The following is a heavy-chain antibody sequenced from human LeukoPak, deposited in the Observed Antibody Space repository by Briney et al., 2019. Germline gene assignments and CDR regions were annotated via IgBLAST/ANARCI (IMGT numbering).Heavy chain of an antibody. CDR1: GYTFTSYA. CDR3: ARSRVTTVVIDY. Sequence: ASVKVSCKASGYTFTSYAMHWVRQAPGQRLEWMGWINAGNGNTKYSQKFQGRVTITRDTSASTAYMELSSLRSEDTAVYYCARSRVTTVVIDYWGQGTLVTVSS. J-gene: IGHJ4*02. D-gene: IGHD4-23*01. V-gene: IGHV1-3*01. CDR2: INAGNGNT.